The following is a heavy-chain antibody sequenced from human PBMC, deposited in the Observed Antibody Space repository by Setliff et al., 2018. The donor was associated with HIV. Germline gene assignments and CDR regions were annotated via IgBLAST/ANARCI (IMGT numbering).Heavy chain of an antibody. CDR3: VKGDNFWTGYSTYFEFDP. D-gene: IGHD3-3*01. V-gene: IGHV3-30*02. CDR2: IRYDGSEK. J-gene: IGHJ5*02. CDR1: GFIFGNFG. Sequence: GGSLRLSCAASGFIFGNFGLHWVRQAPGEGLEWVTFIRYDGSEKFYADSVRGRFTISRDNSKNKLYLQMNSLRIGDTAIYYCVKGDNFWTGYSTYFEFDPWGQGTLVTVSS.